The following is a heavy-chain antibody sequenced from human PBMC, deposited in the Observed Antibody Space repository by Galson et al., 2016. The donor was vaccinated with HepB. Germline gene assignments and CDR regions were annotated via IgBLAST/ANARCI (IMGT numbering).Heavy chain of an antibody. V-gene: IGHV3-30*04. Sequence: SLRLSCAASGFPFSGYPIHWVRQAPGKGLDWVASISYDGTKINYAGSVKGRFTISRDNSQNTVSLQMNSLRVDDTAVFYCAREASYVNVLDHWGQGTLVTVPS. CDR1: GFPFSGYP. CDR2: ISYDGTKI. D-gene: IGHD5-18*01. J-gene: IGHJ4*02. CDR3: AREASYVNVLDH.